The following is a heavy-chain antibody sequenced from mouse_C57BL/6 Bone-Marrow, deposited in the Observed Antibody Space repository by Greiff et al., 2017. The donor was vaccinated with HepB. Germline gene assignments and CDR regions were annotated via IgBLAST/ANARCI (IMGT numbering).Heavy chain of an antibody. D-gene: IGHD2-10*01. CDR1: GFTFSNYW. J-gene: IGHJ3*01. CDR3: TAYYGGFAY. V-gene: IGHV6-3*01. CDR2: IRLKSDNYAT. Sequence: EVKVEESGGGLVQPGGSMKLSCVASGFTFSNYWMNWVRQSPEKGLEWVAQIRLKSDNYATHYAESVKGRFTISRDDSKSSVYLQMNNLRAEDTGIYYCTAYYGGFAYWGQGTLVTVSA.